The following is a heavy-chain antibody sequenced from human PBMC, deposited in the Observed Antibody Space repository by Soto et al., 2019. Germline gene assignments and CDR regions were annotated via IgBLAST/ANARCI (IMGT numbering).Heavy chain of an antibody. CDR3: ARGSTLWY. J-gene: IGHJ4*02. CDR2: IIPILGIA. Sequence: QVQLVQSGAEVKKPGSSVKVSCKASGGTFSSYTISWVRQAPGQGLEWMGRIIPILGIANYAQKVQGRVTXTADKSTSTAYMELSSLRSEDTAVYYCARGSTLWYWGQGTLVTVSS. CDR1: GGTFSSYT. V-gene: IGHV1-69*02. D-gene: IGHD2-21*01.